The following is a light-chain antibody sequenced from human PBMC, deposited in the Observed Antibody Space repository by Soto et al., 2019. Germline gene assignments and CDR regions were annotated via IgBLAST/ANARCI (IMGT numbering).Light chain of an antibody. V-gene: IGKV1-39*01. CDR2: GAS. CDR3: QQTYSTPEIT. Sequence: DIQMTQSPSSLSASVGDRVTITCRASQSISIYLNWYQLKPGKAPNLLMSGASYLTSGVPTRFGGRASGTDFTLTISSLQPEDFAPYYCQQTYSTPEITFGQGTRLDIK. CDR1: QSISIY. J-gene: IGKJ5*01.